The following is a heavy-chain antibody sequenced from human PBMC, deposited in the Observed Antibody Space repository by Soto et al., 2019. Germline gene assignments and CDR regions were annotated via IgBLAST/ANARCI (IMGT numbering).Heavy chain of an antibody. D-gene: IGHD2-21*01. Sequence: SDTLSLTCVVSGGSLRDYFWSWIRQPPGMALEWIGEINHLGSINYNPSLKSRVTMSVDTSKNQFSLTLNSVTAADTATYYCARGGISHWAYFYYMDVWDRGTTVT. CDR2: INHLGSI. CDR3: ARGGISHWAYFYYMDV. J-gene: IGHJ6*03. V-gene: IGHV4-34*01. CDR1: GGSLRDYF.